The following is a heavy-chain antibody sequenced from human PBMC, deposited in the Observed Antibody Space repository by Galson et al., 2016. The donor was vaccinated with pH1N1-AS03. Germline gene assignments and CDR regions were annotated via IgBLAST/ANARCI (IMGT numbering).Heavy chain of an antibody. D-gene: IGHD3-22*01. J-gene: IGHJ5*02. V-gene: IGHV3-23*01. CDR3: ARGGEEVPGLFHRKGTFSWFDP. CDR2: ISGSGGRT. Sequence: SLRLSCAASGFTFSSHAMTWVRQAPGKGLEWVSGISGSGGRTFYADSVKGRFTVSRDNSKNTLFLQMNSLRAEDTAIYYCARGGEEVPGLFHRKGTFSWFDPWGQGTLVTVSA. CDR1: GFTFSSHA.